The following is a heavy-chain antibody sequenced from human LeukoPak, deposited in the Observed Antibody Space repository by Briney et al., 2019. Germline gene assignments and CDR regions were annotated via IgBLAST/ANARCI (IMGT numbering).Heavy chain of an antibody. J-gene: IGHJ4*02. CDR1: GFTFSSYG. V-gene: IGHV3-30*02. CDR2: IRYDGSNK. D-gene: IGHD6-13*01. CDR3: AKWGLIAAAGKDY. Sequence: GGSLRLSCAASGFTFSSYGMHWVRQAPGKGLEWVAFIRYDGSNKYYADSVKGRFTISRDNSKNTLYLQMNSLRAEDTAVHYCAKWGLIAAAGKDYWGQGTLVTVSS.